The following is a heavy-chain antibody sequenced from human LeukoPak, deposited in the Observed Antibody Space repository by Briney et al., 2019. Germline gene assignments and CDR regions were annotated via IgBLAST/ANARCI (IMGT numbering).Heavy chain of an antibody. V-gene: IGHV4-59*01. J-gene: IGHJ2*01. Sequence: SETLSLTCTVSGGPISSYYWSWIRQPPGKGLEWIGYIYYSGSTNYNPSLKSRVTISVDTSKNQFSLKLSSVTAADTAVYYCARVRPQEYCGGDCYSWYFDLWGRGTLVTVSS. D-gene: IGHD2-21*02. CDR1: GGPISSYY. CDR3: ARVRPQEYCGGDCYSWYFDL. CDR2: IYYSGST.